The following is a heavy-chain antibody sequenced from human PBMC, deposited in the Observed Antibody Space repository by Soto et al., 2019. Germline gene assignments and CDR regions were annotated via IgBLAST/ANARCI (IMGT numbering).Heavy chain of an antibody. CDR3: ATNNGSGSTPFAS. V-gene: IGHV1-69*02. J-gene: IGHJ4*02. Sequence: QVQLVQSGAELKKSGSSVKVSCTASRGILNYNTLSWVRQAPGQGLEWLGRVIPMVGMSSYAQKFQGRVTITAGKSTSTVYLVLTNLGSEDTAVYFCATNNGSGSTPFASWRQGTLVTVS. CDR1: RGILNYNT. CDR2: VIPMVGMS. D-gene: IGHD3-10*01.